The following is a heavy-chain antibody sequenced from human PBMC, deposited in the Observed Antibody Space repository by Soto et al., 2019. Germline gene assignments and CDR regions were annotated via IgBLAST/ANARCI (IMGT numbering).Heavy chain of an antibody. V-gene: IGHV3-30*18. J-gene: IGHJ4*02. CDR1: RFTFSNYA. CDR3: AKGHNSRHDYSILDY. Sequence: GGSLRLSCAASRFTFSNYALTWVRQAPGKGLEWVAVISYDGSNKYYADSVKGRFTISRDNSKNTLYLQMNSLRAEDTAVYYCAKGHNSRHDYSILDYWGQGTLVTVSS. D-gene: IGHD4-4*01. CDR2: ISYDGSNK.